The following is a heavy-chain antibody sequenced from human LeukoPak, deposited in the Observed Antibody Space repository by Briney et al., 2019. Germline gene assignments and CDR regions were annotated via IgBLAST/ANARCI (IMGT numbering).Heavy chain of an antibody. V-gene: IGHV3-53*01. D-gene: IGHD3-22*01. Sequence: PGGSLRLSCAASGFTVSNNYMSWVRQAPGKGLEWVSVIFNDDTTYYTDSVKGRFTISRDNSKNMLYLQMNSLKTEDTAVYYCAGADYYGSSGFGFDYWGQGTLVTVSS. CDR2: IFNDDTT. J-gene: IGHJ4*02. CDR1: GFTVSNNY. CDR3: AGADYYGSSGFGFDY.